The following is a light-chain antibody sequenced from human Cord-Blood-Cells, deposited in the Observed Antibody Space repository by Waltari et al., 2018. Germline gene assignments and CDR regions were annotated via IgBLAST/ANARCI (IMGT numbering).Light chain of an antibody. J-gene: IGKJ4*01. Sequence: AVQLTQSPSSLSASVGDRVTITCRASQGIRSALAWYQQKPGKAPKLLIYDASSLESGVPSRFSGSGSGTDFTLTISSLQPDDFATYYCQQFNSYPFTFGGGTKVEIK. CDR2: DAS. CDR3: QQFNSYPFT. CDR1: QGIRSA. V-gene: IGKV1-13*02.